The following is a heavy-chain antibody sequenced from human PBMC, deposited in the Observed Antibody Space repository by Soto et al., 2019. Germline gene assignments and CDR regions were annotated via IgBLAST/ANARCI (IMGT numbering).Heavy chain of an antibody. J-gene: IGHJ1*01. CDR2: IYYSGST. Sequence: PSETLSLTCTVSGGSIGSGGYYWSWIRQHPGKGLEWIGYIYYSGSTYYNPSLKSRVTISVDTSKNQFSLKLSSVTAADTAVYYCARADGEYYDFWSGSWDHYFFAYCGHGTL. V-gene: IGHV4-31*03. D-gene: IGHD3-3*01. CDR1: GGSIGSGGYY. CDR3: ARADGEYYDFWSGSWDHYFFAY.